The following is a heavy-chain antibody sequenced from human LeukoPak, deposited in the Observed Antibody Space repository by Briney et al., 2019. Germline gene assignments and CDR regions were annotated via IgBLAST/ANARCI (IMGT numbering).Heavy chain of an antibody. V-gene: IGHV3-64*01. J-gene: IGHJ4*02. CDR1: GFTFSNYA. Sequence: GGSLRLSCAASGFTFSNYAMHWVRQAPGKGLEYVSAISSNGGSTYYANSVKGRFTISRDNSKNTLYLQMNSLRAEDTAVYYCARDPSIAARAFDYWGQGTLVTVSS. CDR3: ARDPSIAARAFDY. D-gene: IGHD6-6*01. CDR2: ISSNGGST.